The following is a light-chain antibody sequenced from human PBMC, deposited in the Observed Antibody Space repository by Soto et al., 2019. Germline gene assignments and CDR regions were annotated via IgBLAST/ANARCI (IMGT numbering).Light chain of an antibody. CDR3: QQYNDWPPYT. CDR2: DAS. J-gene: IGKJ2*01. V-gene: IGKV3-15*01. CDR1: QSLSSN. Sequence: EIVMTQSPATLSVSPGERVTLPCRASQSLSSNLAWYQQKPGQAPRLLIYDASTRATGIPARFSGGGSGTEFTLTISSLQSEDFGTYYCQQYNDWPPYTFGQGTKLEIK.